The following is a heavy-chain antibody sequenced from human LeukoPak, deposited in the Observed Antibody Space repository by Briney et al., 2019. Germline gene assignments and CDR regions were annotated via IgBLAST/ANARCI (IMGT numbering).Heavy chain of an antibody. Sequence: GGSLRLSCAASGFTFSSYSMNRVRQAPGKGLEWVSSISSSSSYIYYADSVKGRFTISRDNAKNSLYLQMNSLRAEDTAVYYCAREASGSLLSTDYMDVWGKGTTVTVSS. J-gene: IGHJ6*03. CDR3: AREASGSLLSTDYMDV. CDR1: GFTFSSYS. D-gene: IGHD1-26*01. CDR2: ISSSSSYI. V-gene: IGHV3-21*01.